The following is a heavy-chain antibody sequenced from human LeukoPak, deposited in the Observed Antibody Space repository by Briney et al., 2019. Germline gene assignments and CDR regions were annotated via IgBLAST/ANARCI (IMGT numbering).Heavy chain of an antibody. Sequence: PGGSLRLSCAASGFTFSSYSMNWVRQTPGKGLEWVSSISSSSSYIFYADSVKGRFTMSRDSAKKSLFLQMNSLRAEDTAVYYCARDYGDYEPGRHHYYYYYMDVWGKGTTVTVSS. J-gene: IGHJ6*03. CDR3: ARDYGDYEPGRHHYYYYYMDV. CDR2: ISSSSSYI. D-gene: IGHD4-17*01. V-gene: IGHV3-21*01. CDR1: GFTFSSYS.